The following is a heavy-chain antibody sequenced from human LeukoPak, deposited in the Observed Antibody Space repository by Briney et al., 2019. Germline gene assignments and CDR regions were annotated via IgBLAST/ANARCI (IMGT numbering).Heavy chain of an antibody. D-gene: IGHD2-2*01. J-gene: IGHJ5*02. CDR1: GFNITKTY. Sequence: GGSLRLSCAASGFNITKTYLMWARQAPGKRLEWVSVTYAGGASWYGDFVEGRFTISRDNSKNTVYLQMNGLRGDDTAIYFCARADSTKWWGLDPWGQGTLVTVSS. CDR3: ARADSTKWWGLDP. CDR2: TYAGGAS. V-gene: IGHV3-53*01.